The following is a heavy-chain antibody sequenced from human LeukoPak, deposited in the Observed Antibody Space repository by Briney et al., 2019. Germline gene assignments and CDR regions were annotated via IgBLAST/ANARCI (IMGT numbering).Heavy chain of an antibody. CDR1: GGSFSGYY. D-gene: IGHD4-17*01. Sequence: SETLSLTCAVYGGSFSGYYWSWIRQPPGKGLEWIGEINHSGSTNYNPSLKSRVTISVDTSKNQFSLKLSSVTAADTAVYYCARRTTVTDYYYYYYYMDVWGKGTTVTISS. V-gene: IGHV4-34*01. CDR3: ARRTTVTDYYYYYYYMDV. J-gene: IGHJ6*03. CDR2: INHSGST.